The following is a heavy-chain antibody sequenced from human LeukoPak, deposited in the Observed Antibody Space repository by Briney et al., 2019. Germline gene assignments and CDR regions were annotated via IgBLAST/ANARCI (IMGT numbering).Heavy chain of an antibody. J-gene: IGHJ4*02. CDR1: GFTFDDYA. CDR3: AKDIQAYYYDRSGYSQGGFDY. CDR2: ISWNSGSI. Sequence: GGSLRLSCAASGFTFDDYAMHWVRQAPGKGLEWVSGISWNSGSIGYADSVKGRFTISRDNAKNSLYLQMNSLRAEDTALYYCAKDIQAYYYDRSGYSQGGFDYWGQGTLVTVSS. V-gene: IGHV3-9*01. D-gene: IGHD3-22*01.